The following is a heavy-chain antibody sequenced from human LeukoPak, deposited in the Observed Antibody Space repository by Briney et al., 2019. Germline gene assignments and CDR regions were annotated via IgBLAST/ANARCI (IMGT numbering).Heavy chain of an antibody. V-gene: IGHV4-34*01. J-gene: IGHJ5*02. Sequence: PSETLPLTCAVYGGSFSAYYWSWIRQPPGKGLEWIGEINQSGNTNYNPSLKSRVTISVDTSKNHFSLKVSPVTAADTAVYYCARGRRDYTSSGSNWFDPWGQGTLVTVSS. D-gene: IGHD4-11*01. CDR2: INQSGNT. CDR3: ARGRRDYTSSGSNWFDP. CDR1: GGSFSAYY.